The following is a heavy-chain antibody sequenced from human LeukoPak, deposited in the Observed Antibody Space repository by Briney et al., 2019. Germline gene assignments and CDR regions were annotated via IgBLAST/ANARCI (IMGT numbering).Heavy chain of an antibody. CDR2: IYPGDSDT. Sequence: GESLKISCKGSGYSFTSYWIDWVRQMPGKGLEWMGIIYPGDSDTRYSPSFQGQVTISADKSISTAYLQWSSLKASDTAMYYCARRRGYSYGRGPYGMDVWGQGTTVTVSS. V-gene: IGHV5-51*01. D-gene: IGHD5-18*01. CDR3: ARRRGYSYGRGPYGMDV. CDR1: GYSFTSYW. J-gene: IGHJ6*02.